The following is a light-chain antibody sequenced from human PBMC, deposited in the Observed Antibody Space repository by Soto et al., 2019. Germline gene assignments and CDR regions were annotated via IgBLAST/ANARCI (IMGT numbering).Light chain of an antibody. V-gene: IGKV1-5*03. J-gene: IGKJ1*01. CDR1: ESISTW. CDR3: QQYSRVWS. Sequence: DIQMTQSPSSLSASVGDRVTITCRASESISTWLAWYQQKPGKAPKLLIYGASSLESGVPPRYSGDGSGTGFTLTISSLLRYDVGIYYCQQYSRVWSFGQGTKVEIE. CDR2: GAS.